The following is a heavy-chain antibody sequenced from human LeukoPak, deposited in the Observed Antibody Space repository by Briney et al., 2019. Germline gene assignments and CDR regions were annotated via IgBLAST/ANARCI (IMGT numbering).Heavy chain of an antibody. V-gene: IGHV3-15*01. J-gene: IGHJ4*02. Sequence: PGGSLRLSCAASGFTFSNAWMSWVRQAPGKGLEWVGRIKSYTSGGTTDYAAPVKGRFTISRDDSKTTLYLQMNSLKTEDTAVYYCTTRRFPLDYWGQGTLVTVSS. CDR3: TTRRFPLDY. CDR2: IKSYTSGGTT. CDR1: GFTFSNAW.